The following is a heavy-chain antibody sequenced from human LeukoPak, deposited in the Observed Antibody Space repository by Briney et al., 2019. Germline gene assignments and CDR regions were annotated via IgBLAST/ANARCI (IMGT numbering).Heavy chain of an antibody. CDR1: GFTFSSYA. Sequence: GGSLRLSCAASGFTFSSYAMSWVRQAPGKGLEWVSAISGSGGSTYYADSVKGRFTISRDNSKNTLYLQMNSLRAEDTAVYYCARRVAGDHYFDYWGQGTLVTVSS. D-gene: IGHD6-19*01. V-gene: IGHV3-23*01. J-gene: IGHJ4*02. CDR2: ISGSGGST. CDR3: ARRVAGDHYFDY.